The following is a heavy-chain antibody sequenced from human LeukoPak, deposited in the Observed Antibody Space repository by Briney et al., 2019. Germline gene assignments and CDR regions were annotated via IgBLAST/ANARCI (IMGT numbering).Heavy chain of an antibody. CDR2: INEHGSEK. V-gene: IGHV3-7*03. CDR3: ARGALRSVDY. Sequence: PGGSLRLSCAASRLTFSTYWMSWVRQAPGKGLECVGIINEHGSEKYYVDSVKGRFTISRDNAKNSLYLQINSLRAEDTAVYYCARGALRSVDYWGQGTLLTVSS. J-gene: IGHJ4*02. D-gene: IGHD3-10*02. CDR1: RLTFSTYW.